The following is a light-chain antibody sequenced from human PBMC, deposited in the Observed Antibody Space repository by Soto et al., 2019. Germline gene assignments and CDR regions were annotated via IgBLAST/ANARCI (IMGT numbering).Light chain of an antibody. J-gene: IGLJ1*01. CDR2: EVS. CDR3: SSYTTGSTLPWV. Sequence: QSVLTQPPSVSGSPGQSVTISCTGTSSDVGSYNRVSWYQQPPGTAPKLMIYEVSNRPSGVPDRFSGSKSGNTASLTISGLQAEDEADYYCSSYTTGSTLPWVFGTGTKVTVL. CDR1: SSDVGSYNR. V-gene: IGLV2-18*02.